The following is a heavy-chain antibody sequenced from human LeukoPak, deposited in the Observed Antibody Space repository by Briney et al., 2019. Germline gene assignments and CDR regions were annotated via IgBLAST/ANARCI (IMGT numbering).Heavy chain of an antibody. CDR1: GFTFSDYY. CDR3: AREHAEFEYSSLYGY. J-gene: IGHJ4*02. Sequence: GGSLRLSCAASGFTFSDYYMSWIRQAPGKGLEWVSYISSSGSTIYYADSVKGRFTISRDNAKNSLYLQMNSLRAEDTAVYYCAREHAEFEYSSLYGYWGQGTLVTVSS. V-gene: IGHV3-11*01. D-gene: IGHD6-6*01. CDR2: ISSSGSTI.